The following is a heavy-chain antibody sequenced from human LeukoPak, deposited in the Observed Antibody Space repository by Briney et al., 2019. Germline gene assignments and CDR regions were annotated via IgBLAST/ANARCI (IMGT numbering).Heavy chain of an antibody. CDR1: GFTFSASA. CDR3: TRWPKDGTPFDY. V-gene: IGHV3-73*01. CDR2: IRSKVDSYAT. D-gene: IGHD1-1*01. Sequence: PGGSLRLSCAASGFTFSASAMHWVRQASGKGLEWVGRIRSKVDSYATAYAASVKGRFTISRDESKNTAYLQMNSLKTEDTAVYYCTRWPKDGTPFDYWGQGALVTVSS. J-gene: IGHJ4*02.